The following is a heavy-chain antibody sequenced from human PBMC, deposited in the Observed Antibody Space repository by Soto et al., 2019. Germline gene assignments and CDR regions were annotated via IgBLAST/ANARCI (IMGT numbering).Heavy chain of an antibody. Sequence: QVQLVQSGAEVKKPGSSVKVSCKASGGTFSSYAISWVRQAPGQGLEWMGGMNPNSGNTGYAQKFQGRVTMTEIAAISTAYMGLSSLRCEDADVYYCARGGDCSGGSCRASWNWFDPWGQGTLVTVYS. CDR2: MNPNSGNT. V-gene: IGHV1-8*02. CDR1: GGTFSSYA. D-gene: IGHD2-15*01. J-gene: IGHJ5*02. CDR3: ARGGDCSGGSCRASWNWFDP.